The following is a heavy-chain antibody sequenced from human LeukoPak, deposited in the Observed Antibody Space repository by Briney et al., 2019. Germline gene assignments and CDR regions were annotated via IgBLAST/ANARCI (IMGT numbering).Heavy chain of an antibody. Sequence: RTGGSLRLSCTASGFTFSNYGMHWVRQAPGKGLEWVSYISGLGTTIYYADSVKGRFAISRDNAKNSLYLQMNSLRAEDTAVYYCARGLTSYYDSSGYWGGQGTLVTVSS. CDR2: ISGLGTTI. J-gene: IGHJ4*02. CDR1: GFTFSNYG. V-gene: IGHV3-48*04. CDR3: ARGLTSYYDSSGYW. D-gene: IGHD3-22*01.